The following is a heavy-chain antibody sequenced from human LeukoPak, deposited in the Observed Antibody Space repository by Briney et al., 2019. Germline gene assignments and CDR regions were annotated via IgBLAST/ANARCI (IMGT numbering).Heavy chain of an antibody. CDR1: GYSISSGYY. CDR2: IYHSGST. D-gene: IGHD3-16*01. V-gene: IGHV4-38-2*01. J-gene: IGHJ3*02. CDR3: ARLNAFDI. Sequence: PSETLSLTCAVSGYSISSGYYWGWIRQPPGQGLEWIGSIYHSGSTYYNPSLKSRVTISVDTSKNQFSLKLSSVTAADTAVYYCARLNAFDIWGQGTMVTVSP.